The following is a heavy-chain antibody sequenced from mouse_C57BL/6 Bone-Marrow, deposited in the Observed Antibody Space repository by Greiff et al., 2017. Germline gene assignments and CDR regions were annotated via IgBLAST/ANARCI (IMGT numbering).Heavy chain of an antibody. Sequence: QVQLQQPGAELVKPGASVKLSCKASGYTFTSYWMHWVKQRPGQGLEWIGMIPPNSGSTNYNEKFKSKATLTVDKSSSTAYMQLSSLTSEDSAVYYGARSDYPYYYAMDYWGQGTSVTVSS. V-gene: IGHV1-64*01. CDR2: IPPNSGST. D-gene: IGHD5-5*01. CDR3: ARSDYPYYYAMDY. J-gene: IGHJ4*01. CDR1: GYTFTSYW.